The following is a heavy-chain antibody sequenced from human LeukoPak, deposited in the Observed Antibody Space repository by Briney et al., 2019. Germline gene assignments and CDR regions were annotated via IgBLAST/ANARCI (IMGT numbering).Heavy chain of an antibody. CDR1: GYTFTGYY. D-gene: IGHD2-2*01. V-gene: IGHV1-2*02. Sequence: ASVKVSCKASGYTFTGYYMHWVRQAPGQGLEWMGWINPNSGGTNYAQKFQGRVTMTRDTSISTAYMELSRLRSDDTAVYYCARTDIVVVPARGRFDPWGQGTLVTVSS. CDR2: INPNSGGT. CDR3: ARTDIVVVPARGRFDP. J-gene: IGHJ5*02.